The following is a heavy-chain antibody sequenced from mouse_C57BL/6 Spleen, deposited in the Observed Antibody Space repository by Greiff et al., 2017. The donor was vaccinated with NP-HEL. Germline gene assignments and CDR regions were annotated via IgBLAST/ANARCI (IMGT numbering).Heavy chain of an antibody. CDR1: GYTFTSYW. V-gene: IGHV1-69*01. D-gene: IGHD1-1*01. CDR2: IDPSDSYT. Sequence: QVQLKEPGAELVMPGASVKLSCKASGYTFTSYWMHWVKQRPGQGLEWIGEIDPSDSYTNYNQKFKGKSTLTVDKSSSTAYMQLSSLTSEDSAVYYCARRGTYYYGSSAWFAYWGQGTLVTVSA. CDR3: ARRGTYYYGSSAWFAY. J-gene: IGHJ3*01.